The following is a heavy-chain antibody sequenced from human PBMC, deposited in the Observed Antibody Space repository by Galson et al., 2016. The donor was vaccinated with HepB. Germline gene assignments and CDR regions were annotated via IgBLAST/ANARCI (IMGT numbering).Heavy chain of an antibody. CDR2: ISFDGNNK. J-gene: IGHJ4*02. Sequence: SLRLSCAASGFTFRDHAMHWVRQAPGKGLEWVSIISFDGNNKDYANSVKGRFTITRDNSKTSLYLEMMSLRLEDTAIYFCAKDRGHGCSGGSCSMFDYWGQGTLVTVSS. CDR3: AKDRGHGCSGGSCSMFDY. CDR1: GFTFRDHA. V-gene: IGHV3-30-3*01. D-gene: IGHD2-15*01.